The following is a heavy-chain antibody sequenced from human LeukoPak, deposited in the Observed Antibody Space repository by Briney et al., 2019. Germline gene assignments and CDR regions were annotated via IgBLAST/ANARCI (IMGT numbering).Heavy chain of an antibody. V-gene: IGHV3-11*05. D-gene: IGHD2-15*01. J-gene: IGHJ4*02. CDR2: ISSSSSYT. Sequence: GGSLRLSCAASGFTFSDYYMSWIRQAPGKGLEWVSYISSSSSYTNYADSVKGRSTISRDNAKNSLYLQMNSLRAEDTAVYYCAREKNLGYCSGGSCPFDYWGQGTLVTVSS. CDR1: GFTFSDYY. CDR3: AREKNLGYCSGGSCPFDY.